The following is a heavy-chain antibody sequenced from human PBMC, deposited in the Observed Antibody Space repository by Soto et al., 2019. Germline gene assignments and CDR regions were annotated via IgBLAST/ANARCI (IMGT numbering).Heavy chain of an antibody. D-gene: IGHD2-15*01. J-gene: IGHJ6*02. CDR2: TWYDGSKA. CDR3: ARYCSGGSCYPTYYGLDV. CDR1: GFTFSSYG. V-gene: IGHV3-33*01. Sequence: QVQLVESGGGVVQPGRSLRLSCVASGFTFSSYGMHWVRQAPGKGLEWVSLTWYDGSKAYYAEPVKGRFTISRDNSKNTLXLQMNNLRAEDTAVYYCARYCSGGSCYPTYYGLDVWGQGTTVTVSS.